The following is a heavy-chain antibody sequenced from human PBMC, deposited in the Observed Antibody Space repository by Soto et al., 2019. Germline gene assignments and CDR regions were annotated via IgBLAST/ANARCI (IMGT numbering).Heavy chain of an antibody. Sequence: QVLLVESGGCVVQPGRSLRLSCAASGSIFRGYGMHWVRQAPGKGLEWVAVIRFDGSNINYADFVMGRFTISRDNSKNTLFLEMNSLRVEDTAVYYCARDGVGATAFWGYLDYWGQGTLVTVSS. V-gene: IGHV3-33*01. CDR3: ARDGVGATAFWGYLDY. D-gene: IGHD2-15*01. J-gene: IGHJ4*02. CDR2: IRFDGSNI. CDR1: GSIFRGYG.